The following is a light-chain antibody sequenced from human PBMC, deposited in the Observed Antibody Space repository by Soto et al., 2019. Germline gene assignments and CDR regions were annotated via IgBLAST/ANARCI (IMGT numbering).Light chain of an antibody. CDR2: GAS. V-gene: IGKV3-20*01. Sequence: EIVLTQSPDTLSLSPGERATLSCRAIQNFGSSYLAWYQQKRGQAPRFLIYGASSRATGVPDRFSGGGSGTDFTLTISRLEPEDFAVYYCQHFVNSLTWTFGQGTKVDIK. CDR1: QNFGSSY. CDR3: QHFVNSLTWT. J-gene: IGKJ1*01.